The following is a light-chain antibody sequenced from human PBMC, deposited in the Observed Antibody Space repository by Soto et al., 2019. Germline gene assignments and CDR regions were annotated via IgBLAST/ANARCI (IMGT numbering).Light chain of an antibody. CDR1: QSISSW. CDR3: QQYNSYRRT. CDR2: KAS. Sequence: DIQMTQSPSTLSASLGDRVTITCRASQSISSWLAWYQQKPGKAPKLLIYKASSLESGVPSRFSGSGSGTEFTLTISSLQPDDFTTYYCQQYNSYRRTFGQGTKVDIK. V-gene: IGKV1-5*03. J-gene: IGKJ1*01.